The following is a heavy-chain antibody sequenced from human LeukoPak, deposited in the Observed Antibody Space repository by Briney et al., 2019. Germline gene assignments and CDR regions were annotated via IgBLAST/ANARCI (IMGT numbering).Heavy chain of an antibody. CDR3: AKAVLYGYDAFDI. CDR2: IRYDGSNK. CDR1: GFTFSSYG. D-gene: IGHD5-18*01. Sequence: GGSLRLSCAASGFTFSSYGMHWVRQAPGKGLEWVAFIRYDGSNKYYADSVKGRFTISRDNSKNTLYLQMNSLRAEDTAVYYCAKAVLYGYDAFDIWGQGTMVTVSS. J-gene: IGHJ3*02. V-gene: IGHV3-30*02.